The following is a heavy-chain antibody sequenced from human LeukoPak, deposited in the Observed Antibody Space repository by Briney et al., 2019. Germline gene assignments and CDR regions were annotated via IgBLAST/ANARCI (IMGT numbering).Heavy chain of an antibody. CDR2: VYYIGST. Sequence: SETLSLTCTVAGGSISSYYWGWIRQPPGNGLEWIGRVYYIGSTYYNPSLKTRSTISVATPKNQFSLKLSSVTAADTAVYYCAWRALYYDILTGPPNYYFDYWGQGTLVTVSS. V-gene: IGHV4-39*07. CDR1: GGSISSYY. CDR3: AWRALYYDILTGPPNYYFDY. D-gene: IGHD3-9*01. J-gene: IGHJ4*02.